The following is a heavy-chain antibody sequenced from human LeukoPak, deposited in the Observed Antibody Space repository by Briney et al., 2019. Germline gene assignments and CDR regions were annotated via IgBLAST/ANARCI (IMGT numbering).Heavy chain of an antibody. J-gene: IGHJ1*01. CDR1: GFTFSSYA. D-gene: IGHD2-2*02. Sequence: GGSLRLSCAASGFTFSSYAMSWVRQAPGKGPEWVSLIYSDGTTSYADSVKGRFTISRDNSKNTLYLHMNSLRVEDSAVYYCAKSGYCSSTSCYTGYFQHWGQGTLVTVSS. V-gene: IGHV3-23*03. CDR2: IYSDGTT. CDR3: AKSGYCSSTSCYTGYFQH.